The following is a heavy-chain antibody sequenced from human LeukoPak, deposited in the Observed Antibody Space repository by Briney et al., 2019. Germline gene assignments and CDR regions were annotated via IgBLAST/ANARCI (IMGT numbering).Heavy chain of an antibody. Sequence: GGSLRLSCAASGFPFSSYGMHWGRQAPGKGLDWVAVISNDGSKKYYADSVKGRFTISRDNSKNTLSLQVSSLRTEDTAVYYCAKDRYSYAFEYSDSWGQGTLVTVSS. CDR1: GFPFSSYG. CDR3: AKDRYSYAFEYSDS. J-gene: IGHJ4*02. CDR2: ISNDGSKK. D-gene: IGHD5-18*01. V-gene: IGHV3-30*18.